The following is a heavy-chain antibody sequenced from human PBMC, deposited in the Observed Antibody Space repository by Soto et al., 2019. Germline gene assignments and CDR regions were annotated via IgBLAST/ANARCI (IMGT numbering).Heavy chain of an antibody. J-gene: IGHJ4*02. CDR1: GFTFSSYA. V-gene: IGHV3-30-3*01. CDR2: ISYDGSNK. D-gene: IGHD3-10*01. Sequence: QVQLVESGGGVVQPGRSLRLSCAASGFTFSSYAMHWVRQAPGKGLEWVAVISYDGSNKYYADSVKGRFIISRDNSKNTLYLQMNSLRAEDTAVYYCARERMVRGVPFDYWGQGTLVTVSS. CDR3: ARERMVRGVPFDY.